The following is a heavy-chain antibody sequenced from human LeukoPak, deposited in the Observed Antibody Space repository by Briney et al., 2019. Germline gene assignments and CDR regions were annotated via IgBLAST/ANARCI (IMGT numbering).Heavy chain of an antibody. D-gene: IGHD3-16*01. J-gene: IGHJ5*02. Sequence: SETLSLXCAVSGYSISSGYYWSWIRQPPGKGLEWIGEINHSGSTNSNPSLESRVTISIDTSKNQFSLKLSSVTAADTAVYYCARGHRIYAYRGWFDPWGQGTLVTVSS. CDR3: ARGHRIYAYRGWFDP. CDR1: GYSISSGYY. V-gene: IGHV4-34*01. CDR2: INHSGST.